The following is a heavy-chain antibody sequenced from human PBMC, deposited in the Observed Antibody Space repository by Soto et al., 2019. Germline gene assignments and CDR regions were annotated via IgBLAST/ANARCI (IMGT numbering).Heavy chain of an antibody. CDR1: GGTFSSYA. V-gene: IGHV1-69*01. CDR3: ARDCVRPYYYDSSGYYGSWFDP. CDR2: IIPIFGTA. Sequence: QVQLVQSGAEVKKPGSSVKVSCKASGGTFSSYAISWVRQAPGQGLEWMGGIIPIFGTANYAPKFQGRVTITADESTSTAYMELSSLRSEDTAVYYCARDCVRPYYYDSSGYYGSWFDPWGQGTLVTVSS. D-gene: IGHD3-22*01. J-gene: IGHJ5*02.